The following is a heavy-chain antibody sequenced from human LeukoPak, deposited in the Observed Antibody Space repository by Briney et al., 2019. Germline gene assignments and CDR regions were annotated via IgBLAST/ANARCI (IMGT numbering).Heavy chain of an antibody. CDR2: INPNSGGT. CDR3: ARGYANYNFDY. D-gene: IGHD5-12*01. CDR1: GYTFTGYY. V-gene: IGHV1-2*06. Sequence: GASVKDSCKASGYTFTGYYMHWVLQAPGYGLEWMGRINPNSGGTNYAHKFQGRVTMTRDTSISTAYMELSRLRSDDTAVYYCARGYANYNFDYWSQGTLVTVSS. J-gene: IGHJ4*02.